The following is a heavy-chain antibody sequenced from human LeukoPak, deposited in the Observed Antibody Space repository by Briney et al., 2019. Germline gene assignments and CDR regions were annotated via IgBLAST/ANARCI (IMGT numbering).Heavy chain of an antibody. CDR3: VKANYDISGYYHV. D-gene: IGHD3-22*01. J-gene: IGHJ4*02. CDR1: GFTFYDYA. V-gene: IGHV3-9*01. CDR2: ISWNSGSI. Sequence: HPGRSLRLSCAASGFTFYDYAMHWVRQAPGKGLEWVSGISWNSGSIGYADSVKGRFTISRDNAKNSLYLQMNSLRAEDTAVYYCVKANYDISGYYHVWGQGTLVTVYS.